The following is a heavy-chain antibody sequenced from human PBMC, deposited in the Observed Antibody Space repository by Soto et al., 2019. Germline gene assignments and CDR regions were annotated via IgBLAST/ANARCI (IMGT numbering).Heavy chain of an antibody. Sequence: SETLSLTCAVSGGFTSTNNWWSFVRQPPGKGLEWIGDAYHSGSTEYNPSLKSRVSISVDKSKNQISLKPTSATAADTAVYYCARSPPSSYYGGSGTFDYWGQGTLVTVSS. CDR2: AYHSGST. D-gene: IGHD3-10*01. V-gene: IGHV4-4*02. CDR3: ARSPPSSYYGGSGTFDY. CDR1: GGFTSTNNW. J-gene: IGHJ4*02.